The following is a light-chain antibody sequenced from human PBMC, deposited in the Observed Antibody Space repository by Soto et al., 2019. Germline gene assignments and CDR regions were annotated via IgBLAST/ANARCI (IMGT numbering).Light chain of an antibody. CDR3: QQYNSYST. CDR2: EAS. CDR1: HDIRTF. J-gene: IGKJ1*01. Sequence: DTQLTQSPSLMSSTIGDRVTITCWASHDIRTFLAWYQQKPGKAPKLLIYEASTLQSGVPSRFSGSGSGTEFTLTISSLQPDDFATYYCQQYNSYSTFGQGTKVDI. V-gene: IGKV1-9*01.